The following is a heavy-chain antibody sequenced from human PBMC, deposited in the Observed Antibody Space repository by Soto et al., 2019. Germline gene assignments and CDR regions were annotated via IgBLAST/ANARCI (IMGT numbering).Heavy chain of an antibody. CDR2: IYWDDDK. Sequence: QITLKESGPTLVKPTQPLTLTCTFSGFSVSTSGVGVAWIRQPPGKALEWLALIYWDDDKRYSPFLQRRVTITKDTSKNQVVLTMTNMDPVDTATYYCAHKGGRGAGMDVWGKRTTVKVYS. V-gene: IGHV2-5*02. CDR3: AHKGGRGAGMDV. J-gene: IGHJ6*04. D-gene: IGHD2-15*01. CDR1: GFSVSTSGVG.